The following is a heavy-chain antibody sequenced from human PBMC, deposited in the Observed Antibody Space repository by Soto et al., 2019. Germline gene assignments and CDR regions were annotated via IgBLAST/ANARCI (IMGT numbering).Heavy chain of an antibody. D-gene: IGHD5-18*01. J-gene: IGHJ4*02. CDR3: AKAVGSYGNFDY. V-gene: IGHV3-9*01. CDR2: ISWNSGSI. CDR1: GFTFDDYA. Sequence: EVPLVESGGGLVQPGRSLRLSFAASGFTFDDYAMHWVRQAPGKGLEWVSGISWNSGSIGYADSVKGRFTISRDNAKNSLYLQMISLRAEDTALYYCAKAVGSYGNFDYWGQGTLVTVSS.